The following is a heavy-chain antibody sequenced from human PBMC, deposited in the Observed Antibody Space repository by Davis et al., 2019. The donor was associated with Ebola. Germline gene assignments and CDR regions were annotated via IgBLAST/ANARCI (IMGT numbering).Heavy chain of an antibody. CDR1: GFSLNIYA. CDR2: ISGSGGYT. V-gene: IGHV3-23*01. D-gene: IGHD4-17*01. J-gene: IGHJ4*02. Sequence: GGSLRLSCAASGFSLNIYAMSWVRQAPGKGLEWVSSISGSGGYTYYAESVKGRLSISRDISRNTLYLQMNSLRAEDTAVYYCAKDHDGDYVPSFDYWGQGTLVTVSS. CDR3: AKDHDGDYVPSFDY.